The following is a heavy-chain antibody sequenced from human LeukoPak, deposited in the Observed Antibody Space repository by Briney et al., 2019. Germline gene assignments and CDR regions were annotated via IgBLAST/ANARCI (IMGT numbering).Heavy chain of an antibody. Sequence: GSSVKVSCKASGGTFSSYAISWVRQAPGQGLEWMGGIIPIFGTANYAQKFQGRVTITADESTSTAYMELSSLRSEDTAVYYSARVVDDYGGNFDPPFDYWGQGTLVTVSS. CDR2: IIPIFGTA. CDR3: ARVVDDYGGNFDPPFDY. CDR1: GGTFSSYA. D-gene: IGHD4-23*01. J-gene: IGHJ4*02. V-gene: IGHV1-69*01.